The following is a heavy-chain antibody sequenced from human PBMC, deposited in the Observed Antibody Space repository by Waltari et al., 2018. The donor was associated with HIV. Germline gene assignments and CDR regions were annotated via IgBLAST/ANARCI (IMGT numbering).Heavy chain of an antibody. V-gene: IGHV3-7*01. CDR3: ARALIFCNNGICYRDEFDF. CDR2: IKQEGTEK. J-gene: IGHJ4*02. Sequence: DVQLEESGGGLVQPGGSLRLSCVASGFTFNYYWMNWIRQTPGKGVEWLASIKQEGTEKYYVDSVKGRFTVARDNLKKSVFLHMTGLKVDDTAVYHCARALIFCNNGICYRDEFDFWGQGTLVTVSS. CDR1: GFTFNYYW. D-gene: IGHD2-8*01.